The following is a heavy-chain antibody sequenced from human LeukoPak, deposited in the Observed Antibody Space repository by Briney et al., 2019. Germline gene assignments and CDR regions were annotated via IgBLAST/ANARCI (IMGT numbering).Heavy chain of an antibody. Sequence: GGSLRLSCAASGFTFSSYGMHWVRQAPGKGLEWVAVIWYDGSNKYYADSVKGLFTISRDNSKNTLYLQMNSLRAEDTAVYYCAKDMSSTSCHFDYWGQGTLVTVSS. D-gene: IGHD2-2*01. CDR3: AKDMSSTSCHFDY. CDR2: IWYDGSNK. CDR1: GFTFSSYG. J-gene: IGHJ4*02. V-gene: IGHV3-33*06.